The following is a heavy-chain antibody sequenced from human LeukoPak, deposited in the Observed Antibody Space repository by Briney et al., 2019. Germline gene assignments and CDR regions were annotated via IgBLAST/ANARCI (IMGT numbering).Heavy chain of an antibody. CDR1: GITVSSNY. D-gene: IGHD6-19*01. Sequence: GGSLRLSCAASGITVSSNYMSWVRQAPGKGLEWVAVIYSDGRIYYADSVKGRFTISRDSSKNTLYLQMNSLRAEDTAVYYCARSRRAVDFDYWGQGTLVTVSS. CDR2: IYSDGRI. CDR3: ARSRRAVDFDY. V-gene: IGHV3-53*01. J-gene: IGHJ4*02.